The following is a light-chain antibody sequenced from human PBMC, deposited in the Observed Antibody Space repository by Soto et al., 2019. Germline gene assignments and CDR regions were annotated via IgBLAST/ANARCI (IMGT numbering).Light chain of an antibody. CDR2: KAS. CDR3: QQYDSYSLRT. J-gene: IGKJ1*01. Sequence: DIQMTQSPSTLSASVGDRVTITCRASQTITTSLAWYQQKPGKAPKLLIYKASSLESGVPSRFSGSGSGTEFTLTISSLQPHDFPTHYGQQYDSYSLRTFGQGTRVEL. V-gene: IGKV1-5*03. CDR1: QTITTS.